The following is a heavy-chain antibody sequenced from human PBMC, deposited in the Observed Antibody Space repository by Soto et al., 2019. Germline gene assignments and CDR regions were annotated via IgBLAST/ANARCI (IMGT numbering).Heavy chain of an antibody. Sequence: GRSLRLSCAASGFTFSSYAMSWVRQAPGKGLEWVSAISGSGGSTYYADSVKGRFTISRDNSKNTLYLQMNSLRAEDTAVYYCAKTEWELPRVFDYWGQGTLVTVSS. CDR1: GFTFSSYA. J-gene: IGHJ4*02. CDR3: AKTEWELPRVFDY. D-gene: IGHD1-26*01. CDR2: ISGSGGST. V-gene: IGHV3-23*01.